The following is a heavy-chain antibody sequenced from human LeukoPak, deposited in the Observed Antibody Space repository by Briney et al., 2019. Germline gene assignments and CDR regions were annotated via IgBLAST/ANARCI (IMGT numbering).Heavy chain of an antibody. J-gene: IGHJ5*02. CDR2: IYADGAT. Sequence: GGSLRLSCAASGFTVSQSYMSWVRQAPGRGLEWVSLIYADGATHYADSVKGRFTISRDNSKNTVYLEMNSLRPEDTAVYYCARDCAGTKAWVEFDPWGQGTLVTVSS. CDR1: GFTVSQSY. CDR3: ARDCAGTKAWVEFDP. V-gene: IGHV3-66*02. D-gene: IGHD2-21*01.